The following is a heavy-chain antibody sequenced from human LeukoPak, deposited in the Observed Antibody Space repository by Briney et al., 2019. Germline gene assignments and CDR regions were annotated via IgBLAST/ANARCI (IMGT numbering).Heavy chain of an antibody. CDR1: GGTFSSYA. D-gene: IGHD1-1*01. J-gene: IGHJ3*01. Sequence: SVKVSCKASGGTFSSYAISWVRQAPGQGLEWMGGIIPIFGTANYAQKFQGRVTITADESTNTAYMELSSLKSDDTAVYYCAREKNFLSDTTGSDVFDVWGQGTVVTVSS. CDR3: AREKNFLSDTTGSDVFDV. CDR2: IIPIFGTA. V-gene: IGHV1-69*01.